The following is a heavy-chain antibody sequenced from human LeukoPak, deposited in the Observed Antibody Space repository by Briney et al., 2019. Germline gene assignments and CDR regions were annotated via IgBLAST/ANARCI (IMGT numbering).Heavy chain of an antibody. CDR1: GFTFSSYG. Sequence: GSLRPSSASSGFTFSSYGMNGVRPAPGKGREWMAFIRYDRSNKYYADSVKGRVTISRDKSKNTLYLQMNSLRAEDTAVYDSAKDANPFCSSTSCYTCYFDYWGQGTLVTVSS. CDR3: AKDANPFCSSTSCYTCYFDY. CDR2: IRYDRSNK. D-gene: IGHD2-2*02. V-gene: IGHV3-30*02. J-gene: IGHJ4*02.